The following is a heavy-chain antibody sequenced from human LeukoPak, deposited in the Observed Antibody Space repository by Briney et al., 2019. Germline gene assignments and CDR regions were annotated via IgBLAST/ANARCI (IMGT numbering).Heavy chain of an antibody. CDR1: GFTFSSYG. D-gene: IGHD2-2*01. J-gene: IGHJ6*02. V-gene: IGHV3-33*01. CDR2: IWYDGSNK. Sequence: GRSLRLSCAASGFTFSSYGMHWVRQAPGKGLEWVAVIWYDGSNKYYSDSVKGRFTISRDNSKNTLYLQMNSLRAEDTAVYYCARELTSMDVWGQGTTVTVSS. CDR3: ARELTSMDV.